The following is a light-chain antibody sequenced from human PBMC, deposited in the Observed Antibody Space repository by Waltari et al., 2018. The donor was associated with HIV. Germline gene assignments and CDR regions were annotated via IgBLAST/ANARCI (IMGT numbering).Light chain of an antibody. CDR2: ENN. V-gene: IGLV1-51*02. CDR1: SSTIGNTY. CDR3: GTWDSSLSVGGV. Sequence: QSVLTQPPSVSAAPGQKVTISCSGSSSTIGNTYVSWYQQLPGTAPKLPIYENNKRPSGIPYRFSGSKSDTSATLGITGLQTGDEADYYCGTWDSSLSVGGVFGGGTKLTVL. J-gene: IGLJ2*01.